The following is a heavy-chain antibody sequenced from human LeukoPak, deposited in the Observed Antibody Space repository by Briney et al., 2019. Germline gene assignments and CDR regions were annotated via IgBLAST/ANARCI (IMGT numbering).Heavy chain of an antibody. CDR3: AKRDYEFLTGYYAYFDY. CDR1: GLTFSSFA. J-gene: IGHJ4*02. CDR2: ISGNGGRI. D-gene: IGHD3-9*01. Sequence: PGGSLRLSRAASGLTFSSFAMSWVRQAPGKGLEWVSGISGNGGRIYYADSVKGRFTISRDDSKNTLHLQMNSLRAEDTAVYYCAKRDYEFLTGYYAYFDYWGQGTLVTVSS. V-gene: IGHV3-23*01.